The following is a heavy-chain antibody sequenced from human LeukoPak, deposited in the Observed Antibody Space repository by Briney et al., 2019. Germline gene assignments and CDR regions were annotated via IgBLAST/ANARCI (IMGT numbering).Heavy chain of an antibody. J-gene: IGHJ4*02. D-gene: IGHD1-20*01. CDR2: IKQDGSEK. Sequence: GGSLRLSCAASGFTFSSYSMNWVRQAPGKGLEWVANIKQDGSEKYYVDSVKGRFTISRDNAKNSLYLQMNSLRVEDTAVYYCARGITIDYWGQGTLVTVSS. V-gene: IGHV3-7*01. CDR3: ARGITIDY. CDR1: GFTFSSYS.